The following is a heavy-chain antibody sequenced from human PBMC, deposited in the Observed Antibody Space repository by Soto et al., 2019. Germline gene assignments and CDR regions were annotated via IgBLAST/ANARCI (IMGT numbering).Heavy chain of an antibody. V-gene: IGHV3-30-3*01. CDR2: ISYDGSNK. J-gene: IGHJ6*02. Sequence: GGSLRLSCAASGFTFSSYAMHWVRQAPGKGLEWVAVISYDGSNKYYADSVKGRFTISRDNSKNTLYLQMNSLRAEDTAVYYCARGLQRITIFGVVISPKAVHLFRYYGMDVWGQGTTVTVSS. CDR1: GFTFSSYA. CDR3: ARGLQRITIFGVVISPKAVHLFRYYGMDV. D-gene: IGHD3-3*01.